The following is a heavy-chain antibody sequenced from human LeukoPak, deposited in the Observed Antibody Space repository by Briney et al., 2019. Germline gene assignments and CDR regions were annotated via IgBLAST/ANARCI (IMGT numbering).Heavy chain of an antibody. CDR1: GYAFTGYY. CDR2: INPNSGGT. D-gene: IGHD4-17*01. Sequence: ASVKVSCKASGYAFTGYYMHWVRQAPGQGLEWMGWINPNSGGTNYAQKFQGRVTMTRDTSISTAYMELSRLRSDDTAVYYCATEYGDYSDGMDVWGQGTTVTVSS. CDR3: ATEYGDYSDGMDV. V-gene: IGHV1-2*02. J-gene: IGHJ6*02.